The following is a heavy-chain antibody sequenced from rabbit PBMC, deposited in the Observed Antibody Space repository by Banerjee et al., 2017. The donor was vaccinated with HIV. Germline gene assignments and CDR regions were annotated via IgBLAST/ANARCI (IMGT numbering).Heavy chain of an antibody. V-gene: IGHV1S45*01. D-gene: IGHD2-1*01. J-gene: IGHJ3*01. CDR1: GFSFNNNYV. Sequence: QEHLEESGGDLVKPEGSLTLTCTASGFSFNNNYVMCWVRQAPGKGLEWIACINSNTGTTYYASWAKGRFTISKTSSTTVTLQMTSLTAADTATYFCVRDRDPATNDYRKLDLWGQGTLVTVS. CDR2: INSNTGTT. CDR3: VRDRDPATNDYRKLDL.